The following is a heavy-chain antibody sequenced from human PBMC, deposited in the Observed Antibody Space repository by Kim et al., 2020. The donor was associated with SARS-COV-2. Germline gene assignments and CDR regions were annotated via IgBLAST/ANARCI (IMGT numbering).Heavy chain of an antibody. D-gene: IGHD3-9*01. V-gene: IGHV3-33*01. Sequence: GGSLKLSCAASGFTFSSYGMHWVRQAPGKGLEWVAVIWYDGSNKYYADSVKGRFTISRDNSKNTLYLQMNSLRAEDTAVYYCARGESYDILTGYYRSHYG. CDR2: IWYDGSNK. CDR1: GFTFSSYG. CDR3: ARGESYDILTGYYRSHYG. J-gene: IGHJ6*01.